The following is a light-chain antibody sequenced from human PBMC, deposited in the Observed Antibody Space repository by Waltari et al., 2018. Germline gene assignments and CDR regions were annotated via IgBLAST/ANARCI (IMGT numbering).Light chain of an antibody. CDR1: QSLLHGNGYTY. J-gene: IGKJ3*01. CDR3: MQALQTPLFT. Sequence: VITQSPLSLPVIPGEPASISCRSSQSLLHGNGYTYLDWYLQKPGRSPQLLIYLVSNRASGVPDRFSGTGSGTDFTLNISRVEAEDIGVYYCMQALQTPLFTFGPGTKLDIK. CDR2: LVS. V-gene: IGKV2-28*01.